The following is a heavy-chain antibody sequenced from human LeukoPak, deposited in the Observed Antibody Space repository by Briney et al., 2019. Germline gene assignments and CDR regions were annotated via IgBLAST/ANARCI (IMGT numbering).Heavy chain of an antibody. CDR2: IYYSGST. Sequence: PSETLSLTCTVSGGSISSYYWSWIRQPPGKGLEWIGYIYYSGSTNYNPSLKSRVTISVDTSKNQFSLRLSSVTAADTAVYYCARGVITFNFDYWGQGTLVTVSS. CDR1: GGSISSYY. V-gene: IGHV4-59*01. D-gene: IGHD3-16*01. J-gene: IGHJ4*02. CDR3: ARGVITFNFDY.